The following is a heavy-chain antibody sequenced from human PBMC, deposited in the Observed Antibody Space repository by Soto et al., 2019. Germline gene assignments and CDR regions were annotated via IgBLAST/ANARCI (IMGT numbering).Heavy chain of an antibody. V-gene: IGHV1-69*13. CDR2: IIPIFGTA. CDR1: VGSFSSYA. CDR3: ARALGYCSGGSCYSGLIGS. D-gene: IGHD2-15*01. Sequence: SVKVSCQASVGSFSSYAISWVRQAPGQGLEWMGGIIPIFGTANYAQKFQGRVTITADESTSTAYMELSSLRSEDTAVYYCARALGYCSGGSCYSGLIGSWGQGTLVTVSS. J-gene: IGHJ5*02.